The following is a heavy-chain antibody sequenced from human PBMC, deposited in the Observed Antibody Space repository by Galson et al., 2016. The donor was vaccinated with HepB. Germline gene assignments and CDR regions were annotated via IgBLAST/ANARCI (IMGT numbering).Heavy chain of an antibody. CDR2: INAANGHT. Sequence: SVKVSCKASGFIFSGYAIHWVRQAPGQRLEWVGWINAANGHTKSSQKLQGRVTITSDTSASTAYMELRSLRSEDTAVYYCARDFFYYDVLTGYSHYGFDIWGQGTMVTVSS. D-gene: IGHD3-9*01. CDR1: GFIFSGYA. CDR3: ARDFFYYDVLTGYSHYGFDI. V-gene: IGHV1-3*01. J-gene: IGHJ3*02.